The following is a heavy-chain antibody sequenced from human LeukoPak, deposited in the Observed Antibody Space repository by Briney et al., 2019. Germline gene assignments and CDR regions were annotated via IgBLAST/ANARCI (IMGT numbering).Heavy chain of an antibody. CDR3: ARDRTRDGYNQGRVFDY. D-gene: IGHD5-24*01. V-gene: IGHV3-30-3*01. Sequence: GRSLRLSCAASGFTFSSYATHWVRQAPGKGLEWVAVISYDGSNKYYADSVKGRFTISRDNSKNTLYLQMNSLRAEDTAVYYCARDRTRDGYNQGRVFDYWGQGTLVTVSS. CDR2: ISYDGSNK. CDR1: GFTFSSYA. J-gene: IGHJ4*02.